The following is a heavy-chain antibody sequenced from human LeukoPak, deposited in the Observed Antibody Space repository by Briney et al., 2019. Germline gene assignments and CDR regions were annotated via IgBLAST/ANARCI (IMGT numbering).Heavy chain of an antibody. CDR3: ARDRGWLGLSSDY. J-gene: IGHJ4*02. D-gene: IGHD5-24*01. V-gene: IGHV1-2*02. CDR2: IHPNSGAT. Sequence: ASVRVSCKASGYTFTDYYLHWVRQAPGQGLEWVGWIHPNSGATHYAQKFQGRLTMTRDTSISTVYMELSRLRSDDTAVYYCARDRGWLGLSSDYWGQGTLVTVSS. CDR1: GYTFTDYY.